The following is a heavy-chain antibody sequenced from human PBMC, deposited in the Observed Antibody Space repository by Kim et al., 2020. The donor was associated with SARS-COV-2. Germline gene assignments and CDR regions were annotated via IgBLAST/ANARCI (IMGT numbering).Heavy chain of an antibody. J-gene: IGHJ5*02. D-gene: IGHD2-2*01. CDR3: ARDKVVVPAASQNWFDP. CDR1: GGTFSSYA. CDR2: IIPIFGTA. V-gene: IGHV1-69*13. Sequence: SVKVSCKASGGTFSSYAISWVRQAPGQGLEWMGGIIPIFGTANYAQKFQGRVTITADESTSTAYMELSSLRSEDTAVYYCARDKVVVPAASQNWFDPWGQGTLVTVSS.